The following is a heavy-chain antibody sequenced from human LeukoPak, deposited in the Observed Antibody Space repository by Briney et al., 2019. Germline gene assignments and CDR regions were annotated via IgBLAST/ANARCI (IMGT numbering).Heavy chain of an antibody. CDR2: VLYDGFNT. J-gene: IGHJ3*02. V-gene: IGHV3-30*03. CDR3: ARGGSYLSAFDI. Sequence: GRSLRLSCAASGFTFTTYGMNWVRQAPGKGLEWVAAVLYDGFNTYYADSVKGRFTISRNNSKNTLYLQMNSLRAEDTAVYYCARGGSYLSAFDIWGQGTMVTVSS. CDR1: GFTFTTYG. D-gene: IGHD1-26*01.